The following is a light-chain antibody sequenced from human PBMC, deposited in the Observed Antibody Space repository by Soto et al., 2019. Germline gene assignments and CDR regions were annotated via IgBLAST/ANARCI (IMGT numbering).Light chain of an antibody. CDR1: QSLSSRY. J-gene: IGKJ4*01. CDR2: DAS. Sequence: EIVLTQSPATLSLSPGERATLSCGASQSLSSRYLAWYQQKPGLAPRLLIYDASSRATDIPDRFSGSGSGTDFALTISEVEPEDFAVYYCQQYGGSPGLTFGGGTKVEIK. CDR3: QQYGGSPGLT. V-gene: IGKV3D-20*01.